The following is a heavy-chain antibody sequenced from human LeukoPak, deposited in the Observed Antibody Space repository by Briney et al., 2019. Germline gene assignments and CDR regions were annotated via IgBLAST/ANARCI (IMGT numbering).Heavy chain of an antibody. CDR1: GFTVSSHY. Sequence: GGSLRLPCAASGFTVSSHYMSWVRQAPGKGLEWVSVIHSGGSTYHADSVKGRFTISRDSSKNTVYLQMNSMRVEDTAVYYCASLAGDIWGQGTMVTVSS. D-gene: IGHD6-19*01. CDR2: IHSGGST. CDR3: ASLAGDI. J-gene: IGHJ3*02. V-gene: IGHV3-66*02.